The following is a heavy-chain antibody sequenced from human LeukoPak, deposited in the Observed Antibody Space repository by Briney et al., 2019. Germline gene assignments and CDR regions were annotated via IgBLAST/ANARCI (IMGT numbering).Heavy chain of an antibody. CDR3: AGGITMIVVVTLFDY. D-gene: IGHD3-22*01. CDR2: IYYSGST. J-gene: IGHJ4*02. CDR1: GGSISSSSYY. Sequence: SETLSLTCTVSGGSISSSSYYWGWIRQPPGKGLEWIGSIYYSGSTYYNPSLKSRVTISVDTSKNQFSLKLSSVTAADTAVYYCAGGITMIVVVTLFDYWGQGTLVTVSS. V-gene: IGHV4-39*07.